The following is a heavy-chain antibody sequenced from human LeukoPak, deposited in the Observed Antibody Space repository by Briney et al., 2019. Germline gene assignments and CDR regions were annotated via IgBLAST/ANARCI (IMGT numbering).Heavy chain of an antibody. CDR1: GLTLSNYG. CDR2: ISGSGGRT. CDR3: AKRGVVIRVILVGFHKETYYFDS. V-gene: IGHV3-23*01. J-gene: IGHJ4*02. D-gene: IGHD3-22*01. Sequence: GGSLRLSCAVSGLTLSNYGMSWVRQAPGKGLEWVAGISGSGGRTNYADSVKGRFTISRDNPKNTLYLQMNSLRAEDTAVYFCAKRGVVIRVILVGFHKETYYFDSWGQGALVTVSS.